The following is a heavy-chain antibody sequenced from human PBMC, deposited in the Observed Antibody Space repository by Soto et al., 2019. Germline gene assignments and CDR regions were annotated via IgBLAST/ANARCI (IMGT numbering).Heavy chain of an antibody. V-gene: IGHV1-69*13. D-gene: IGHD1-26*01. CDR1: GGTFSTYA. CDR3: ARGWETVGTTTPFAY. J-gene: IGHJ4*02. CDR2: IIPMFGTA. Sequence: SVKVSCKASGGTFSTYAITWVRQAPGQGLEWMGGIIPMFGTANYAQKFRGRVAVTADESTSTAHMELSSLRSEDTAVYYCARGWETVGTTTPFAYWGQGTLVTVSS.